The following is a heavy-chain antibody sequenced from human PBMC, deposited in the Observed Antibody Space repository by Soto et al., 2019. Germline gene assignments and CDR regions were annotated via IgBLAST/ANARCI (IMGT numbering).Heavy chain of an antibody. D-gene: IGHD2-21*01. V-gene: IGHV3-30-3*01. J-gene: IGHJ3*02. CDR3: ARSIPDQPGDDAFDI. CDR2: ISYDGSNK. Sequence: QVQLVESGGGVVQPGRSLRLSCAASGFTFSSYAMHWVRQAPGKGLEWVAVISYDGSNKYYADSVKGRFTISRDNSKNTLYLQMNSLRADDTAVYYCARSIPDQPGDDAFDIWGQGTMVTVSS. CDR1: GFTFSSYA.